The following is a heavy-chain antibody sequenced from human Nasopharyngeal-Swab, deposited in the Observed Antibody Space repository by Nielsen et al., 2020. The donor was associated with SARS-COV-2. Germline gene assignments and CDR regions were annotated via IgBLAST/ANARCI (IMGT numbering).Heavy chain of an antibody. V-gene: IGHV3-13*01. D-gene: IGHD6-19*01. J-gene: IGHJ3*02. Sequence: GSLRLSCAASGFSLNNYDLHWVRQATGKGLEWVSAIGVAGDTYYPHSVKGRFTISRENARSSLYLLMNSLTAGDTAMYYCASAGGSGWYAFDNWGQGTMVIVSS. CDR3: ASAGGSGWYAFDN. CDR2: IGVAGDT. CDR1: GFSLNNYD.